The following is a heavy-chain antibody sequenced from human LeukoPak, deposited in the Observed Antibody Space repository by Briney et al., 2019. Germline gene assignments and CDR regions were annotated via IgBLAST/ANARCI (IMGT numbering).Heavy chain of an antibody. J-gene: IGHJ6*02. V-gene: IGHV3-30*18. CDR1: GFTFSSYG. D-gene: IGHD2-2*01. CDR3: AKDPGEDIVVVPAATYGMDV. Sequence: GESLKISCAASGFTFSSYGMHWVRQAPGKGLEWVAVISYDGSNKYYADSVKGRFTISRDNSKNTLYLQMNSLRAEDTAVYYCAKDPGEDIVVVPAATYGMDVWGQGTTVTVSS. CDR2: ISYDGSNK.